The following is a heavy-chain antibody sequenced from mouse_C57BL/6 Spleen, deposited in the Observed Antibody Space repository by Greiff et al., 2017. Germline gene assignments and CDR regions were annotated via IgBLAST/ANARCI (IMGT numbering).Heavy chain of an antibody. CDR2: ISSGGSYT. CDR3: ARHEGDYDAGGYYYAMDY. CDR1: GFTFSSYG. Sequence: EVQRVESGGDLVKPGGSLKLSCAASGFTFSSYGMSWVRQTPDKRLEWVATISSGGSYTYYPDSVKGRFTISRDNAKNTLYLQMSSLKSEDTAMYYCARHEGDYDAGGYYYAMDYWGQGTSVTVSS. V-gene: IGHV5-6*01. D-gene: IGHD2-4*01. J-gene: IGHJ4*01.